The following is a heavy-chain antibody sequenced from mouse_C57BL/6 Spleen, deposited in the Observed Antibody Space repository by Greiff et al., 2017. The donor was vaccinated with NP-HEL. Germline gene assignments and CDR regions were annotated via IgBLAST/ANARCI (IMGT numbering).Heavy chain of an antibody. Sequence: VQLQQPGAELVKPGASVKLSCKASGYTFTSYWMHWVKQRPGQGLEWIGMIYPNSGSTNYNEKFKSKATLTVDKSSSTAYMQLSSLTSEDSAVYYCARGDGYSWYFDVWGTGTTVTVSS. V-gene: IGHV1-64*01. CDR1: GYTFTSYW. CDR3: ARGDGYSWYFDV. D-gene: IGHD2-3*01. CDR2: IYPNSGST. J-gene: IGHJ1*03.